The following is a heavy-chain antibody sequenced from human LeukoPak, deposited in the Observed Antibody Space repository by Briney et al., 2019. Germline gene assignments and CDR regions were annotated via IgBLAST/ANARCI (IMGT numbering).Heavy chain of an antibody. J-gene: IGHJ4*02. D-gene: IGHD6-13*01. CDR3: VRDDSPHSGTAATGYFDS. CDR2: IYYTEST. Sequence: SETLSLTCTISGGSISSTSYYWGWIRQPPGKGLEWIGSIYYTESTSYNPSLKGRVTISLNTSKNQFSLNVSSVTAADTAIYYCVRDDSPHSGTAATGYFDSWGQGTLVTVSS. CDR1: GGSISSTSYY. V-gene: IGHV4-39*07.